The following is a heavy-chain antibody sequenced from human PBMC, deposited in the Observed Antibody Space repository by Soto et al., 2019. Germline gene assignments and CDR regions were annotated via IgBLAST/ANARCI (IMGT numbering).Heavy chain of an antibody. CDR1: GYTFTSYG. V-gene: IGHV1-18*04. J-gene: IGHJ4*02. Sequence: ASVKVSCKASGYTFTSYGISWVRQAPGQGLEWMGWISAYNGNTNYAQKLQGRVTMTTDTSTGTAYMELRSLRSDDTAVYYCARIDTAVVTYYFDYWGQGTLVTVSS. CDR3: ARIDTAVVTYYFDY. D-gene: IGHD5-18*01. CDR2: ISAYNGNT.